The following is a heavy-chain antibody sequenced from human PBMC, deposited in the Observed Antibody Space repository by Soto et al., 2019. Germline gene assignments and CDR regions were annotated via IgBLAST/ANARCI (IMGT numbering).Heavy chain of an antibody. V-gene: IGHV1-2*02. CDR2: INPNSGGT. CDR1: GYTFTGYY. J-gene: IGHJ4*02. D-gene: IGHD3-3*01. Sequence: ASVKVSCKASGYTFTGYYMHWVRQAPGQGLEWMGWINPNSGGTNYAQKFQGRVTMTRDTSISTAYMELSRLRSDDTAVYYCARERPYYDFWSGPDYWGQGTLVTVSS. CDR3: ARERPYYDFWSGPDY.